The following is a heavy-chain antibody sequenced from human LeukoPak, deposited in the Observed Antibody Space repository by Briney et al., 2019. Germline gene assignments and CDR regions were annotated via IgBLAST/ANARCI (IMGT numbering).Heavy chain of an antibody. D-gene: IGHD5-12*01. CDR1: GFTFSSYW. V-gene: IGHV3-7*01. J-gene: IGHJ6*02. Sequence: GGSLRLSCAASGFTFSSYWTSWVRQAPGKGLEWVANIKQDGSEKYYVDSVKGRFTISRDNAKNSLYLQMNSLRAEDTAVYYCARSSYDPYYYYGMDVWGQGTTVTVSS. CDR3: ARSSYDPYYYYGMDV. CDR2: IKQDGSEK.